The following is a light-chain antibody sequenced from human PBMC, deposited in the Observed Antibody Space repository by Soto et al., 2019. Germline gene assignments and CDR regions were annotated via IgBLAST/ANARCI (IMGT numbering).Light chain of an antibody. Sequence: DIQITQSPSSLSASVGDRVTITCRASQGIRNSLTWFQQKPGKVPKSLIYDASSLQSGAPSRFSGSGSGTDFTLTIRSLQPEDFATYYCQQYEKYWTFGQGTKVEV. V-gene: IGKV1-16*01. CDR1: QGIRNS. J-gene: IGKJ1*01. CDR2: DAS. CDR3: QQYEKYWT.